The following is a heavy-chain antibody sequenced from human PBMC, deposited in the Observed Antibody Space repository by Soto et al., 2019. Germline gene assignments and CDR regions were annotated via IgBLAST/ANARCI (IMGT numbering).Heavy chain of an antibody. J-gene: IGHJ4*02. CDR3: AREFVVGSGSSYPFDY. CDR2: IIPIFGTA. Sequence: GASVKVSCKASGGTFSSYAISWVRQAPGQGLEWMGGIIPIFGTANYAQKFQGRVTITADESTSTAYMELSSLRSEDTAVYYCAREFVVGSGSSYPFDYWGQGTLVTVSS. CDR1: GGTFSSYA. D-gene: IGHD3-10*01. V-gene: IGHV1-69*13.